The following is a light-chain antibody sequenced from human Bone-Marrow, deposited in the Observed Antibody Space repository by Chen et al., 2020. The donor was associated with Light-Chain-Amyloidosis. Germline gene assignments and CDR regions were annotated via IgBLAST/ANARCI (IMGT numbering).Light chain of an antibody. J-gene: IGLJ1*01. CDR2: EVT. CDR1: SIDVGGDNH. CDR3: SSYTITNTLV. Sequence: QSAPTHPASVSGSPGQSITISCTGTSIDVGGDNHVSWYQQHPAKAPNRMIYEVTNRPSWVPDRFSGSKSDNTASLTIYGLQTRDEADYFCSSYTITNTLVFGSGTRVTVL. V-gene: IGLV2-14*01.